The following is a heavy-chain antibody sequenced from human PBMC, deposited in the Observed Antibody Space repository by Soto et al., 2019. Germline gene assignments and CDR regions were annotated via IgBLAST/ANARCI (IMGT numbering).Heavy chain of an antibody. CDR3: ARDLTCSSTSCYVSEAFDI. V-gene: IGHV1-18*01. D-gene: IGHD2-2*01. CDR2: ISAYNGNT. Sequence: ASVEVSCKASGYTLTICGSIWVRQAPGQGLEWMGWISAYNGNTNYAQKLQGRVTMTTDTSTGTAYMELRSLRSDDTAVYYCARDLTCSSTSCYVSEAFDIWGQGTMVTVSS. CDR1: GYTLTICG. J-gene: IGHJ3*02.